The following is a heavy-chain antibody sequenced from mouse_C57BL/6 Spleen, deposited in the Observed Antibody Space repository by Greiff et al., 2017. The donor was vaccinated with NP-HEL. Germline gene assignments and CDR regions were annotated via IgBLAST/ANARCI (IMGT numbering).Heavy chain of an antibody. D-gene: IGHD1-1*01. Sequence: EVKLVESGGGLVKPGGSLKLSCAASGFTFSSYAMSWVRQTPEKRLEWVATISDGGSYTYYPDNVKGRFTISRDNAKNNLYLQMSHLKSEDTAMYYCARDGDYYGSKGYFDVWGTGTTVTVSS. J-gene: IGHJ1*03. CDR3: ARDGDYYGSKGYFDV. V-gene: IGHV5-4*01. CDR1: GFTFSSYA. CDR2: ISDGGSYT.